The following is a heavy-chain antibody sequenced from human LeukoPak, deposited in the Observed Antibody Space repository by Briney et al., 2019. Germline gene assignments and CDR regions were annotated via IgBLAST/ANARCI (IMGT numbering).Heavy chain of an antibody. Sequence: PSETLSLTCTVSGGSVSSGSYYWSWIRQPPGKGLEWIGYIYYSGSTNYNPSLKSRVTISVDTSKNQFSLKLSSVTAADTAVYYCARAHSRGGNFDYWGQGTLVTVSS. J-gene: IGHJ4*02. CDR2: IYYSGST. CDR1: GGSVSSGSYY. D-gene: IGHD3-16*01. CDR3: ARAHSRGGNFDY. V-gene: IGHV4-61*01.